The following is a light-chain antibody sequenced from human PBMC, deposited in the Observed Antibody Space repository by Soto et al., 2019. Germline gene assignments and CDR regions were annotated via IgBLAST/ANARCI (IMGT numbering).Light chain of an antibody. J-gene: IGLJ1*01. CDR1: SSDVGGYNY. CDR3: TSYTSSSTYV. V-gene: IGLV2-14*03. Sequence: QSALTQPASVSGSPGQSITISCPGNSSDVGGYNYVFWYQHPPGKAPKLMIYDVTNRPSGVSNRFSGSKSGNTASLTISGLQAEDEADYYCTSYTSSSTYVFGTGTKATVL. CDR2: DVT.